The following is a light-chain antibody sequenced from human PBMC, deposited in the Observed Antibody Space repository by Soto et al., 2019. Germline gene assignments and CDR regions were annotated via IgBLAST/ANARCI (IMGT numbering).Light chain of an antibody. CDR3: QQYSSSPWT. J-gene: IGKJ1*01. Sequence: EIVLTQSPGTLSLSPGERVTLSCRASQSVASNYLAWYQQKPGQAPRLLIYAASGRATGIPDRFSGSGSRPDFTLTISRLEPEDFAFYYCQQYSSSPWTFGQGTKVEIK. CDR2: AAS. V-gene: IGKV3-20*01. CDR1: QSVASNY.